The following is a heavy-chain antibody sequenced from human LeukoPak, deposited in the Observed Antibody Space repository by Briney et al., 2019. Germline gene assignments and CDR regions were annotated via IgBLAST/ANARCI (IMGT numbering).Heavy chain of an antibody. V-gene: IGHV4-4*07. Sequence: SETLSLTCTVSGGSISSYYWSWVRQPAGKGLEWIGRIYTSGSTNYNPSLKSRVTMSVDTSKNQFSLKLSSVTAADTAVYYCARGPMFFGVAYCDYWGQGTLVTVSS. CDR3: ARGPMFFGVAYCDY. CDR2: IYTSGST. D-gene: IGHD3-3*01. CDR1: GGSISSYY. J-gene: IGHJ4*02.